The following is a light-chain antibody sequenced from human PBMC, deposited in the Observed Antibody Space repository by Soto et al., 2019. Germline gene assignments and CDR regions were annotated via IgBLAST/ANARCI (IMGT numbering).Light chain of an antibody. CDR1: QSIDTY. Sequence: EIVLAQSPSTLSLSPGERATLFCRASQSIDTYLNWYQQKPGQAPRLLIYGATSRATGIPDRFSGSGSGTEFTLPISRLEPEDFAVYYCQHHGGSPLFTFGPGTKVDIK. J-gene: IGKJ3*01. V-gene: IGKV3-20*01. CDR3: QHHGGSPLFT. CDR2: GAT.